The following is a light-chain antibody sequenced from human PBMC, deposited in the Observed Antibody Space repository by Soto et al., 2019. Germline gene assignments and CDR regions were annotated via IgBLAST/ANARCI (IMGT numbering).Light chain of an antibody. J-gene: IGLJ2*01. CDR2: DVS. Sequence: QSALTQPASVSGSPGQSITISCTGTSSDVGGYNYVSWYQQHPGKAPKLMIYDVSNRPSGVSNRFSGSKSGNTASLTISGLQAEDEADYYCGSYTSKVVFGGGTKLTVL. V-gene: IGLV2-14*01. CDR3: GSYTSKVV. CDR1: SSDVGGYNY.